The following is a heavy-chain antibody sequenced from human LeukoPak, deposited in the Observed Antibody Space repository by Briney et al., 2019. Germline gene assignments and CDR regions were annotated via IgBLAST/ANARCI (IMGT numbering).Heavy chain of an antibody. Sequence: GGSLRLSCAASGFTISHYAINWGRQAPGKGLEWVSGINGSGVITFYADSVKGRFTISRDNSKNTLYLQMNSLRAEDTAIYYCAKDSSQGGDYFDSWGQGTLVTVSS. CDR3: AKDSSQGGDYFDS. CDR2: INGSGVIT. V-gene: IGHV3-23*01. D-gene: IGHD3-16*01. CDR1: GFTISHYA. J-gene: IGHJ4*02.